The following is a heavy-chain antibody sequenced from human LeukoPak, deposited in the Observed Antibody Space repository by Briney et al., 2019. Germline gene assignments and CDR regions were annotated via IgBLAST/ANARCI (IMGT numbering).Heavy chain of an antibody. D-gene: IGHD3-10*01. CDR2: INGDGSNT. Sequence: PGGSLRLSCAASGFTFSSHWMHWVRQAPGKGLVWASRINGDGSNTTYADSVKGRFTISRDNAKNTLYLQMNSLRAEDTAVYYCARGGYGSGSADYWGQGTLVTVSS. J-gene: IGHJ4*02. CDR1: GFTFSSHW. V-gene: IGHV3-74*03. CDR3: ARGGYGSGSADY.